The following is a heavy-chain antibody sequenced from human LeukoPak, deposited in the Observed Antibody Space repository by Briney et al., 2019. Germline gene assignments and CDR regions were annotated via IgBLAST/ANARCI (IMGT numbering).Heavy chain of an antibody. J-gene: IGHJ6*03. V-gene: IGHV3-23*01. CDR2: ISGSGGST. CDR1: GFTFSSYA. D-gene: IGHD3-9*01. CDR3: ARDRRDYDILTGSYYYYMDV. Sequence: GGSLRLSCAASGFTFSSYAMSWVRQAPGKGLEWVSAISGSGGSTYYADSVKGRFTISRGNSKNTLYLQMNSLRSEDTAVYYCARDRRDYDILTGSYYYYMDVWGKGTTVTISS.